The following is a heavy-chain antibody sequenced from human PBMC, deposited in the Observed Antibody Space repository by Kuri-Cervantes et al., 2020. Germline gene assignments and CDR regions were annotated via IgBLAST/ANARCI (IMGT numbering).Heavy chain of an antibody. D-gene: IGHD1-26*01. V-gene: IGHV3-30-3*01. CDR3: ASTWRSEWELRAFDI. CDR1: GFTFCSYE. Sequence: LSLTCAASGFTFCSYEMNWVRQAPGKGLEWVAVISHDGSIKYYADSVKGRFTISRDISKKTLYLQMNSLRDEDTAVYYWASTWRSEWELRAFDIWGQGTMVTVSS. CDR2: ISHDGSIK. J-gene: IGHJ3*02.